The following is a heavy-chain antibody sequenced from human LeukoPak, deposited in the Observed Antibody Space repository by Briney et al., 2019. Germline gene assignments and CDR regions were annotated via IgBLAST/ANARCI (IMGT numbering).Heavy chain of an antibody. V-gene: IGHV3-11*04. CDR3: AREDLIAARSFDY. Sequence: KPGGSLRLSCAASGFTFSDYYMSWIRQAPGKGLEWVSYISSSSSTIYYADSVKGRFTISRDNAKNSLYLQMNSLRAEDTAVYYCAREDLIAARSFDYWGQGTLVTVSS. D-gene: IGHD6-6*01. CDR2: ISSSSSTI. CDR1: GFTFSDYY. J-gene: IGHJ4*02.